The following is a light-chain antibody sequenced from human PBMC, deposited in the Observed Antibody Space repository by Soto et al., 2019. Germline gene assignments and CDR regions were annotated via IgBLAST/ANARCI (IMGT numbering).Light chain of an antibody. CDR1: HSVSSRY. Sequence: EIVLTQSPGTLSLSPGERATLSCRASHSVSSRYLAWYQQKPGQAPRLLIYGASSRATGIPDRVSGSGSGTDFTLTISRLEPEDFAVYYCQQYGGSPPYTFGQGTKLDIK. CDR2: GAS. J-gene: IGKJ2*01. CDR3: QQYGGSPPYT. V-gene: IGKV3-20*01.